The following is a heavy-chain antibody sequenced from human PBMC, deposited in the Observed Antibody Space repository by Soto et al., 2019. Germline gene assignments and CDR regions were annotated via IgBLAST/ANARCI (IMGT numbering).Heavy chain of an antibody. CDR3: ATDGGSAGFDY. CDR2: INPSGGYT. J-gene: IGHJ4*02. Sequence: ASVKVSCKASGYTFTSYYIHWVRQAPGQGLEGMGIINPSGGYTSYAQKFQGTVTMTSDTSTSTVYMELSSLRSEDTAVYYCATDGGSAGFDYWGQGTLVTVAS. V-gene: IGHV1-46*01. CDR1: GYTFTSYY. D-gene: IGHD3-16*01.